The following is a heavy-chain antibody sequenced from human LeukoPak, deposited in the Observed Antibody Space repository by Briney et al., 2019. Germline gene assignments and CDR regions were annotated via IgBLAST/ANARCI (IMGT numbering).Heavy chain of an antibody. CDR1: GFTFSSYA. V-gene: IGHV3-30*04. J-gene: IGHJ6*03. CDR2: ISYDGSNK. Sequence: GRSLRLSGAASGFTFSSYAMHWVRQAPGKGLEWVAVISYDGSNKYYADSVKGRFTISRDNSKNTLYLQMNSLRAEDTAVYYCASLYDSSGYYLLARYYYYMDVWGKGTTVTVSS. D-gene: IGHD3-22*01. CDR3: ASLYDSSGYYLLARYYYYMDV.